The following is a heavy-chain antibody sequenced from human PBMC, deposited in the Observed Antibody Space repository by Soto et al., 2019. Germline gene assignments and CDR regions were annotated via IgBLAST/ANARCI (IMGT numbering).Heavy chain of an antibody. J-gene: IGHJ6*02. CDR3: ATLLPWSYSSYGMDV. V-gene: IGHV1-18*04. Sequence: ASVKVSCKASGYTFTSYGISWVRQAPGQGLEWMGWISAYNGNTNYAQKFQGRVTMTEDTSTDTAYMELSSLRSEDTAVYYCATLLPWSYSSYGMDVWGQGTTVTVSS. D-gene: IGHD5-18*01. CDR1: GYTFTSYG. CDR2: ISAYNGNT.